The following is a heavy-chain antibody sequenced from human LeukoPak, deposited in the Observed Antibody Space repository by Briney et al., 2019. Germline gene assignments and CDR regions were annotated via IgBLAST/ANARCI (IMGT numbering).Heavy chain of an antibody. CDR2: IYHSGST. D-gene: IGHD1-1*01. J-gene: IGHJ3*02. CDR1: GGSISSGGYY. V-gene: IGHV4-30-2*01. Sequence: SQTLSLTCTVSGGSISSGGYYWSWIRQPPGKGLEWIGYIYHSGSTYYNPSLKSRVTISVDRSKNQFSLKLSSVTAADTAVYYCARDDNWNVDIWGQGTMVTVSS. CDR3: ARDDNWNVDI.